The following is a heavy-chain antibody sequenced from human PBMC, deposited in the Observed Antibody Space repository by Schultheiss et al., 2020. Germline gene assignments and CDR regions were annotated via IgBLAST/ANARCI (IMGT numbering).Heavy chain of an antibody. V-gene: IGHV3-66*01. CDR2: IYSGGST. D-gene: IGHD6-19*01. CDR3: AREGAVAGILDY. CDR1: GFTFSDYY. Sequence: GESLKISCAASGFTFSDYYMSWVRQAPGKGLEWVSVIYSGGSTYYAVSLKGRFTIARDHSKNTIDLQMNNLRAEDTAVYYCAREGAVAGILDYWGQGTLVTVSS. J-gene: IGHJ4*02.